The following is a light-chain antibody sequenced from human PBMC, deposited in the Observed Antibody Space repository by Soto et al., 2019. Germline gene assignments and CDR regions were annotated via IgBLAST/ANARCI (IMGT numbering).Light chain of an antibody. CDR3: TSYTTSSTYV. J-gene: IGLJ1*01. CDR1: SSDVGGYTY. Sequence: QSVLTQPASVSGSPGQSITISCTGTSSDVGGYTYVSWYQQHPGKAPKLMIYEVSNRPSGVSNRVSGSKSGNTASLTISGLQAEDEADYYCTSYTTSSTYVFGTGTKVTVL. V-gene: IGLV2-14*01. CDR2: EVS.